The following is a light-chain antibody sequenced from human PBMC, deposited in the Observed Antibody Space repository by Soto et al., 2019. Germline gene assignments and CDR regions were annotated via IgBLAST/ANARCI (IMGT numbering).Light chain of an antibody. V-gene: IGLV2-18*01. CDR1: SSYVGSYNR. Sequence: QSALPQPPSLSGSPGLSVTISCTGSSSYVGSYNRVSWYQQSPGIAPKLMIYEVSNRPSGVSDRFSGSKSGNTASLTISGLQAEDEADYYCSLYTTSSTFVFGTGNKVTVL. J-gene: IGLJ1*01. CDR3: SLYTTSSTFV. CDR2: EVS.